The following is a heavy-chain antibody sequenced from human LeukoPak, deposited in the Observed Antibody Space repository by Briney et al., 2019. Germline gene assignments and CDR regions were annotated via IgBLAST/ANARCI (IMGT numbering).Heavy chain of an antibody. CDR1: PFTSSGHW. Sequence: GGSLRLSCAASPFTSSGHWMSRVRQAPGKGLEWVANIKEDGSEKYYVDSVKGRFTISRDNAKNLVYLQINSLRVEDTAVYYCARNSFAELFLLGSAYGMDVWGQGTTVTVSS. J-gene: IGHJ6*02. CDR3: ARNSFAELFLLGSAYGMDV. D-gene: IGHD3-10*01. CDR2: IKEDGSEK. V-gene: IGHV3-7*01.